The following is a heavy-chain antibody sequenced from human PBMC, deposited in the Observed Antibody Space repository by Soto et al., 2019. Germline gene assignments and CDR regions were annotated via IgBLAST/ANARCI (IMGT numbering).Heavy chain of an antibody. J-gene: IGHJ5*02. V-gene: IGHV3-23*01. Sequence: ESVGGWLQPGGSLRLSCAASGFTFSSYAMNWVRQAPEKGLEWVSGITGSGAGSYYSDSVKGRFTISRDNSKNTLYLQMNSLRAEDTAVYYCAKAYSNSWPNDWFDPWGQGTLVTVSS. CDR2: ITGSGAGS. CDR1: GFTFSSYA. CDR3: AKAYSNSWPNDWFDP. D-gene: IGHD6-13*01.